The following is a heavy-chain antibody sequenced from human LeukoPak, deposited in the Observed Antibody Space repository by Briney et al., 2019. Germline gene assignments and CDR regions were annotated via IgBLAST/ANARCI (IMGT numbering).Heavy chain of an antibody. Sequence: GGSLRLSCVASGFTFSTYSMNWVRQAPGKGLEWVSSIRSRSRHRYCAHSVKGRFPISRDDAKNSVYLQMNSLRAEETAVYYCVRDFNTVTTAYLQHWGQGTLVTVSS. CDR2: IRSRSRHR. V-gene: IGHV3-21*01. CDR1: GFTFSTYS. J-gene: IGHJ1*01. CDR3: VRDFNTVTTAYLQH. D-gene: IGHD4-17*01.